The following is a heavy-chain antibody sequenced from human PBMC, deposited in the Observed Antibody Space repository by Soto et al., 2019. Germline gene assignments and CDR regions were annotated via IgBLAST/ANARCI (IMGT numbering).Heavy chain of an antibody. CDR2: TYYRSKWYN. D-gene: IGHD6-13*01. CDR1: GDSVSSNSAA. V-gene: IGHV6-1*01. CDR3: ARGSSSWDGSDYYYYGMDV. J-gene: IGHJ6*02. Sequence: QSQTLSLTCAISGDSVSSNSAAWNWIRQSPSRGLEWLGRTYYRSKWYNDYAVSVKSRITINPDTSKNQFSLQLNSVTPEDTAVYYCARGSSSWDGSDYYYYGMDVWSQGTTVTVSS.